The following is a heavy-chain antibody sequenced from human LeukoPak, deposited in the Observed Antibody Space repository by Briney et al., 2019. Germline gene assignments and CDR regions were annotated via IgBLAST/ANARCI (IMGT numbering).Heavy chain of an antibody. Sequence: GGSLRLSCAASGFTFSNAWMSWVRQAPGKGLEWVGRIKSKTDGGTTDYAAPVKGRFTISRDDSKNTLYLQMNSLKTEDTAVYYCTTVSYDFWSGYYRDYYYMDVWGKGTTVTVSS. CDR1: GFTFSNAW. J-gene: IGHJ6*03. D-gene: IGHD3-3*01. CDR3: TTVSYDFWSGYYRDYYYMDV. CDR2: IKSKTDGGTT. V-gene: IGHV3-15*01.